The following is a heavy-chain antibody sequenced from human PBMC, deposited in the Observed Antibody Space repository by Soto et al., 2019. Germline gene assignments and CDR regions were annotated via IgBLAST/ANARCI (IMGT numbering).Heavy chain of an antibody. D-gene: IGHD4-17*01. V-gene: IGHV4-30-2*01. Sequence: QLHLQQSGSGLVKPSQTLSLTCDVSGGSIRSGSHTWSWIRQPAGKGLEWIGHIYHSGSTYYSPSLESRVTILVDRSKNYFSLRLTSVTAADTAVYYCARGRIGGDYDLWGQGTTVIVSS. CDR1: GGSIRSGSHT. J-gene: IGHJ6*02. CDR2: IYHSGST. CDR3: ARGRIGGDYDL.